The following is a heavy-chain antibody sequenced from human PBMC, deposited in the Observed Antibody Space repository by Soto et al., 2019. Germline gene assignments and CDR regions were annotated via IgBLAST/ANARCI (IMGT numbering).Heavy chain of an antibody. V-gene: IGHV3-23*01. J-gene: IGHJ6*02. CDR1: GFTFSSYA. Sequence: TASGFTFSSYAMSWVRQAPGKGLEWVSAISGSGVSTYYADSVKGRFTISRDNSKNTLYLQMNSLRAEDTAVYYCAKDYDCWSGYRYGMDVWGQGTTVTVSS. CDR3: AKDYDCWSGYRYGMDV. D-gene: IGHD3-3*01. CDR2: ISGSGVST.